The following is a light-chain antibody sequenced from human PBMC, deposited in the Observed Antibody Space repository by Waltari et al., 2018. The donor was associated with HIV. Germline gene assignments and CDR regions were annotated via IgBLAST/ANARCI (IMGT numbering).Light chain of an antibody. CDR3: QAWDSSTPYV. Sequence: SYELTQPPSVSVSPGQTATITCSGDDLGDKYICWYQQKPGQSPLLVIYQDAKRPSGIPERFSGSNSGNTATLTIGGTQAMDEADYYCQAWDSSTPYVFGTGTKVSVL. CDR1: DLGDKY. V-gene: IGLV3-1*01. CDR2: QDA. J-gene: IGLJ1*01.